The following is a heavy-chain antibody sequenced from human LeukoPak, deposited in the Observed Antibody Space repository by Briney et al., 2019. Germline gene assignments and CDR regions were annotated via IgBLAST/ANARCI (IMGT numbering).Heavy chain of an antibody. CDR2: IYPGDSET. Sequence: GASLKISCKGSGNSFTSYLIGWVRQMPGKGLEWMGIIYPGDSETRYSPSFQGQVTITADKSISTAYLQWSSLKASDTAMYYCARLVGATMSYWFDPWGQGTLVTVSS. D-gene: IGHD1-26*01. CDR1: GNSFTSYL. J-gene: IGHJ5*02. V-gene: IGHV5-51*01. CDR3: ARLVGATMSYWFDP.